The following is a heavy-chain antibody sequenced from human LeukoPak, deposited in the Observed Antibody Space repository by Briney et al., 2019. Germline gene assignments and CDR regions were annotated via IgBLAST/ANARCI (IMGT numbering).Heavy chain of an antibody. D-gene: IGHD3-22*01. V-gene: IGHV3-23*01. CDR3: AKDLVSYYDSSGYPNDY. CDR2: ISGSGGST. J-gene: IGHJ4*02. CDR1: GFTFSSYG. Sequence: GGSLRLSCAASGFTFSSYGMSWVRQAPGKGLEWVSAISGSGGSTYYADSVKGRFTISRDNSKNTLYLQMNSLRAEDTAVYYCAKDLVSYYDSSGYPNDYWGQGTLVTVSS.